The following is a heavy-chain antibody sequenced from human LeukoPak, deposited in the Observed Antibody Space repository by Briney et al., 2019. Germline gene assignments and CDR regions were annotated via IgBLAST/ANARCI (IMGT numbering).Heavy chain of an antibody. CDR1: GGSIGSYY. J-gene: IGHJ4*02. V-gene: IGHV4-4*09. Sequence: PSETLSLTCTVSGGSIGSYYWSWIRQPPGKGLEWIGYIYTSGSTNYNPSLKSRVTISVDTSKNQFSLKLSSVTAADTAVYYCASYSSFVGLPDYWGQGTLVTVSS. CDR3: ASYSSFVGLPDY. D-gene: IGHD6-6*01. CDR2: IYTSGST.